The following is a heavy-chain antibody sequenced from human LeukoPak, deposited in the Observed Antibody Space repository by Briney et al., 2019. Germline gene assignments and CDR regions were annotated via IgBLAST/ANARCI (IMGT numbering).Heavy chain of an antibody. CDR1: GYTFTSHD. CDR2: MNPNSGNT. CDR3: ARGRGISGRPGATSGLGY. D-gene: IGHD1-26*01. J-gene: IGHJ4*02. V-gene: IGHV1-8*01. Sequence: AASVKVSCKASGYTFTSHDINWVRQATGQGLEWMGWMNPNSGNTGYAQKFQGRVTMTRNTSISTAYMELSSLRSEDTAVYYCARGRGISGRPGATSGLGYWGRGTLVTVSS.